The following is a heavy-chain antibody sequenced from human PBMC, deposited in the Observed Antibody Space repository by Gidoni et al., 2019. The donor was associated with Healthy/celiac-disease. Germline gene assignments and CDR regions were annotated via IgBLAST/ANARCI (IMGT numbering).Heavy chain of an antibody. D-gene: IGHD6-19*01. CDR2: IKSKTDGGKT. Sequence: EVQLVESGGGLVKPGGSLRLSCAASGFTFSNAWMRWVRQSPGKGLEWGGLIKSKTDGGKTDYAAPVKGRFTISRDDSKNTLYLQMNSLKTEDTAVYYCTTIAVAGPGESDYWGQGTLVTVSS. CDR3: TTIAVAGPGESDY. V-gene: IGHV3-15*01. CDR1: GFTFSNAW. J-gene: IGHJ4*02.